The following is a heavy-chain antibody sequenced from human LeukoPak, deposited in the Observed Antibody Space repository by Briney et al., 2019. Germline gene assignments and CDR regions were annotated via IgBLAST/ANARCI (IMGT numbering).Heavy chain of an antibody. CDR3: ARGSGFSSGWYYFDY. D-gene: IGHD6-19*01. CDR2: ISSRSSYI. V-gene: IGHV3-21*01. J-gene: IGHJ4*02. Sequence: GGSLRLSCAASGFTFSSYSMNWVRQAPGKGLEWVSSISSRSSYIYYADSAKGRFTISRDNAKNSLYLQMNSLRAEDTAVYYCARGSGFSSGWYYFDYWGQGTLVTVSS. CDR1: GFTFSSYS.